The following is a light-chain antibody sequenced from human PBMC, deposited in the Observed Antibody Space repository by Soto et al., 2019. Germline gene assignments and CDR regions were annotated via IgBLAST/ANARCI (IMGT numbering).Light chain of an antibody. V-gene: IGLV2-23*03. J-gene: IGLJ1*01. CDR1: SSDVGSYNL. Sequence: SVLPQPASVSGSPGQSLTISCTGTSSDVGSYNLVSWYQQHPGKAPKLMIYEGSKRPSWVSNRIPVSTSGNTASLTSSGLQAEDDADYYCCSYAGSSTFAVFGTWTNVTV. CDR2: EGS. CDR3: CSYAGSSTFAV.